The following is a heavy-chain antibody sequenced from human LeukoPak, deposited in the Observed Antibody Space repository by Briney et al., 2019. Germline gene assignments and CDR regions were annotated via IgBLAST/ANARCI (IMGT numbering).Heavy chain of an antibody. CDR1: GFTFSSYW. J-gene: IGHJ6*04. CDR2: IKQDGSEK. Sequence: GGSLRLSCAASGFTFSSYWMSWVRQAPGKGLEWVANIKQDGSEKYYVDSVKGRFTISRDNAKNSLYLQMNSLRAEDTAVYYCARDSGDNYYGSGAFDVWGKGTTVTVSS. CDR3: ARDSGDNYYGSGAFDV. V-gene: IGHV3-7*01. D-gene: IGHD3-10*01.